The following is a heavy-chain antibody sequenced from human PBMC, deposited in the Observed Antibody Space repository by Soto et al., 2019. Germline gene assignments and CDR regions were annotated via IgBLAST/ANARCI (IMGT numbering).Heavy chain of an antibody. V-gene: IGHV3-23*01. CDR2: ISGSGGTT. CDR1: GFIFSSYA. CDR3: AKGLTARQNFYYYGMDV. D-gene: IGHD3-16*01. Sequence: GGSLRLSCAASGFIFSSYAMSWVRQAPGKGLEWVSAISGSGGTTHYADSVKGRFTISRDNPKNTLYLQMNSLRAEDTAVYYCAKGLTARQNFYYYGMDVWGQGTTVTVSS. J-gene: IGHJ6*02.